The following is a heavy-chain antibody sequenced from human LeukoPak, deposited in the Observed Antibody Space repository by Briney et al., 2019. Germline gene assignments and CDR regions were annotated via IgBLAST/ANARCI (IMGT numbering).Heavy chain of an antibody. CDR2: IYPGDSDT. J-gene: IGHJ4*02. Sequence: GESLKISCKESGYRFTIYLICCVRQMPGKSLEWMGIIYPGDSDTRYSQSFQDQVTISADKSTNTAHLQWSSLQASDTAMYYCARRNIRANTGYSDYWGQGTLVTVSS. D-gene: IGHD3-9*01. CDR1: GYRFTIYL. V-gene: IGHV5-51*01. CDR3: ARRNIRANTGYSDY.